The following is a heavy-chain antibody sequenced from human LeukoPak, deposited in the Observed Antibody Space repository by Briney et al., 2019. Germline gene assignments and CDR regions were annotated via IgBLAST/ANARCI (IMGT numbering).Heavy chain of an antibody. V-gene: IGHV3-33*01. CDR3: ARDQGESNGIAAAGIDY. J-gene: IGHJ4*02. CDR2: IWYDGSKM. CDR1: RFTFSSYG. D-gene: IGHD6-13*01. Sequence: SGRSLRLSCAASRFTFSSYGMHWVRQAPGKGLEWVAVIWYDGSKMYYADSVKGRFTISRDNSKKMLYLQMNSLRGEDTAVYYCARDQGESNGIAAAGIDYWGQGTLVTVSS.